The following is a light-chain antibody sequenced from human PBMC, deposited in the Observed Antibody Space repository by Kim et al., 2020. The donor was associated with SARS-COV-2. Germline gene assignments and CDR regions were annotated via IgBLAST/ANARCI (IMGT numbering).Light chain of an antibody. Sequence: PGERATLACRASQSVSSNLAWYQQKPGQAPRLLIYGASTRATGIPARFSGSGSGTEFTLTISSLQSEDFAVYYCQQYNNWPPGWTFGQGTKVDIK. CDR3: QQYNNWPPGWT. J-gene: IGKJ1*01. CDR2: GAS. V-gene: IGKV3-15*01. CDR1: QSVSSN.